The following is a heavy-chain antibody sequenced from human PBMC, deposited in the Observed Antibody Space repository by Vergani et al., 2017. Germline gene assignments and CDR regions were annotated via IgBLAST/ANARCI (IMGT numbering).Heavy chain of an antibody. CDR3: ARRKTPRGSPYYYGSGSYSP. CDR2: MNPNSGNT. D-gene: IGHD3-10*01. Sequence: QVQLVQSGAAVKKPGASVKVSCKASGYTFTSYDINWVRQATGQGLEWMGWMNPNSGNTGYAQKFQGRVTITRNTSISTAYMELSSLRSEDTAVYYCARRKTPRGSPYYYGSGSYSPWGQGTLVTVSS. V-gene: IGHV1-8*03. J-gene: IGHJ5*02. CDR1: GYTFTSYD.